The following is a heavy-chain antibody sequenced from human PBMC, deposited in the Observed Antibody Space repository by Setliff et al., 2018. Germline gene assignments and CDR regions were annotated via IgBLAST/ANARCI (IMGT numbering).Heavy chain of an antibody. D-gene: IGHD3-3*01. CDR2: MNSDGGTT. Sequence: GGSLRLSCAASGFTFSSDAMTWVRQAPGKGLVWVSRMNSDGGTTDYADYAKGRFTISRDNAKNTLYLQMKSLRVEDTAVYFCTRDELETFRYWGRGTLVTVSS. CDR1: GFTFSSDA. CDR3: TRDELETFRY. V-gene: IGHV3-74*01. J-gene: IGHJ4*02.